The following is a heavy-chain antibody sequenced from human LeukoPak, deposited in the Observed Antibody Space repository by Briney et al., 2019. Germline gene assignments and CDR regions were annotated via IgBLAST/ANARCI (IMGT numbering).Heavy chain of an antibody. CDR1: GFTFSSYW. CDR2: INQDGSEK. J-gene: IGHJ5*02. CDR3: AREGRSVATSVWFDP. D-gene: IGHD5-12*01. Sequence: GGSLRLSCAASGFTFSSYWMSWVRQAPGKGLEWVANINQDGSEKYYVDSVKGRFTISRDNAKNSLYLQMNSLRAEDTALYHCAREGRSVATSVWFDPWGQGTLVTVSS. V-gene: IGHV3-7*03.